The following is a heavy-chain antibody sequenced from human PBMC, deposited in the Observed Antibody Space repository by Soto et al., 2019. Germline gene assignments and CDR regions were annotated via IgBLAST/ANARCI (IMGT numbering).Heavy chain of an antibody. V-gene: IGHV3-23*01. CDR1: GFTFSSYS. CDR2: ISGSGDIT. J-gene: IGHJ4*02. D-gene: IGHD2-2*01. CDR3: VKRSVGTRFPTHIDY. Sequence: GGSLRLSCAASGFTFSSYSVGWVRQTPGKGLEWVSSISGSGDITYYADSVKGRFTISRDNSKNTLFLEMNSLRAEDTALYYCVKRSVGTRFPTHIDYWGQGTLVTVSS.